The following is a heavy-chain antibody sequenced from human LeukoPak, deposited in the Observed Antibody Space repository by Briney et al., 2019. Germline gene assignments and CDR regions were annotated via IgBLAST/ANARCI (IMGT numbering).Heavy chain of an antibody. V-gene: IGHV1-46*01. CDR2: INPSGGST. Sequence: ASVKVSCKASGYTFTSYYMHWVRQAPGQGFEWMGIINPSGGSTSYAQKFQGRVTMTRDTSTSTVYMELSSLRSEDTAVYYCARDSLLWVRSVDYGMDVWGQGTTVTVSS. J-gene: IGHJ6*02. D-gene: IGHD3-16*01. CDR1: GYTFTSYY. CDR3: ARDSLLWVRSVDYGMDV.